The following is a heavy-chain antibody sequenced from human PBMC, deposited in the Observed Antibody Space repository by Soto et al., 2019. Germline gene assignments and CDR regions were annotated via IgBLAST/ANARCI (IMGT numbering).Heavy chain of an antibody. Sequence: QVQLVQSGAEVKKPGSSVKVSCKASGDTFSSYAISWVRQAPGQGLDWMGGSIPFFNTSNYAQKFQGRVTISADESTSTAYMELSILRSEDTAMYYCARESAYGGNPLAFDYWGQGTLVTVSS. V-gene: IGHV1-69*01. D-gene: IGHD1-26*01. J-gene: IGHJ4*02. CDR1: GDTFSSYA. CDR2: SIPFFNTS. CDR3: ARESAYGGNPLAFDY.